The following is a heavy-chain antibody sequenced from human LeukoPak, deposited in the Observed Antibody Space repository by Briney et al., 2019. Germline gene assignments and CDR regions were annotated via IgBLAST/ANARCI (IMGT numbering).Heavy chain of an antibody. CDR1: GYSISSGYF. V-gene: IGHV4-38-2*02. CDR3: ARGAREYYDSAYAFDI. CDR2: IYHSGST. J-gene: IGHJ3*02. Sequence: SETLSLTCTVSGYSISSGYFWGCIRQSPGQGLEWIGSIYHSGSTYYNPSLKSRVTISVDTSKNQFSLKLSSVTAADTAVYYRARGAREYYDSAYAFDIWGQGTMVTVSS. D-gene: IGHD3-22*01.